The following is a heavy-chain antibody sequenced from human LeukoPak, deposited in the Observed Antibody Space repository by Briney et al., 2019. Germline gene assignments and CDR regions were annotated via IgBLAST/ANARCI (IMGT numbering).Heavy chain of an antibody. D-gene: IGHD2-15*01. V-gene: IGHV1-69*06. CDR2: IIPIFVAP. J-gene: IGHJ4*02. CDR3: ARVGGPRISHYCSGGSCPLDY. Sequence: SVKVSCKASVGTLSSYTISWVRQAPGQGVEWMGGIIPIFVAPNYAQKFQGRVTITADKSTSTAYMELSSLRSEDTAVYYCARVGGPRISHYCSGGSCPLDYWGQGTLVTVSS. CDR1: VGTLSSYT.